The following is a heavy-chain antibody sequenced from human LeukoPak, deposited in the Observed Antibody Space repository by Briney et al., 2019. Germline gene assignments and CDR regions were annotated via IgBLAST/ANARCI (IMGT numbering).Heavy chain of an antibody. CDR3: ARITMGATIANFYYYHMDV. Sequence: PGGSLRLSCAAYGFTFSHYSMHWVRQAPGKGLEYVSAIISSGGSTHYADSVKGRFTISRDNSKNTLYLQMDSLRAEDMAVYYCARITMGATIANFYYYHMDVWGKGATVTVSS. CDR1: GFTFSHYS. CDR2: IISSGGST. V-gene: IGHV3-64*02. D-gene: IGHD3-3*01. J-gene: IGHJ6*03.